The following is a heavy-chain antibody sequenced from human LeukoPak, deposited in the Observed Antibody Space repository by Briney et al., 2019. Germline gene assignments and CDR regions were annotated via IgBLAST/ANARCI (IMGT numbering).Heavy chain of an antibody. D-gene: IGHD3-22*01. J-gene: IGHJ4*02. CDR1: GFTFSSYS. Sequence: GGSLRLSCAASGFTFSSYSMNWVRQAPGKGLEWVSSISSSSSYIYYADSVKGRFAISRDNAKNSLYLQMNSLRAEDTAVYYCAKCLWYYDSSGYLRGFDYWGQGTLVTVSS. V-gene: IGHV3-21*01. CDR2: ISSSSSYI. CDR3: AKCLWYYDSSGYLRGFDY.